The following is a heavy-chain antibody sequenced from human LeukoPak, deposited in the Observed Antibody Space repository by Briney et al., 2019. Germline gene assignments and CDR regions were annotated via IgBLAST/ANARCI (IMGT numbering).Heavy chain of an antibody. D-gene: IGHD3-10*01. J-gene: IGHJ4*02. Sequence: PGGSLRLSCAASGFTFTNYPMHWVRQAPGKGLEYVSTISSNGGSTYYSTYYANSVKGRFTISRDNSKNTLYLQMNSLRAEDTAVYYCAKDLKFGTFDYWGQGTLVTVSS. CDR1: GFTFTNYP. V-gene: IGHV3-64*01. CDR3: AKDLKFGTFDY. CDR2: ISSNGGST.